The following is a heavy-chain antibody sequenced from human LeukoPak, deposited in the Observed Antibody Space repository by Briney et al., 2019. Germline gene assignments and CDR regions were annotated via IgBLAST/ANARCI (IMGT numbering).Heavy chain of an antibody. CDR2: INAYNGNT. J-gene: IGHJ4*02. V-gene: IGHV1-18*01. D-gene: IGHD3-9*01. Sequence: VKVSCKASGYTFTSYGISWVRQAPGQGLEWMGWINAYNGNTNYAQKLQGRVTMTTDTSTSTAYMELRSLRSDDTAVYFCARDRATYNDILTGYFHFDYWGQGTLVTVSS. CDR1: GYTFTSYG. CDR3: ARDRATYNDILTGYFHFDY.